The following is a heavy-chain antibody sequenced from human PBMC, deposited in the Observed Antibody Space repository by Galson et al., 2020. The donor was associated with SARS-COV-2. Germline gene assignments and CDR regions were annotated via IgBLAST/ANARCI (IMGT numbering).Heavy chain of an antibody. CDR1: GGSISSSSYY. V-gene: IGHV4-39*01. CDR2: IYYSGST. CDR3: ARQWPSRGQLADYYYYYGMDV. D-gene: IGHD6-13*01. J-gene: IGHJ6*02. Sequence: SETLSLTCTVSGGSISSSSYYWGWIRQPPGKGLEWIGSIYYSGSTYYNPSLKSRVTISVDTSKNQFSLKLSSVTAADTAVYYCARQWPSRGQLADYYYYYGMDVWGQGTTVTVSS.